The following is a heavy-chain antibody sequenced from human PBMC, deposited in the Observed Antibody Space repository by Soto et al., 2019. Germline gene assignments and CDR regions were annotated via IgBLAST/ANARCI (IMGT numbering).Heavy chain of an antibody. CDR2: ISYDGSNK. Sequence: AGGSLRLACAASGFTFSSYAMHWVRQAPGKGLEWVAVISYDGSNKYYADSVKGRFTISRDNSKNTLYLQMNSLRAEDTAVYYCARAPRGYSGYAYLRRQTYGMDVWGQGTTVTVSS. CDR1: GFTFSSYA. D-gene: IGHD5-12*01. J-gene: IGHJ6*02. CDR3: ARAPRGYSGYAYLRRQTYGMDV. V-gene: IGHV3-30-3*01.